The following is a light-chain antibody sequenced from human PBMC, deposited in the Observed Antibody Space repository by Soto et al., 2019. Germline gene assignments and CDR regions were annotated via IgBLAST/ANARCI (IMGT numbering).Light chain of an antibody. CDR1: QSIGRW. CDR3: QQYNSYSWT. Sequence: DIQMTQSPSTLSASLGDRVTITCRASQSIGRWLAWFQQKPGKAPNLLIYEASSLQSGVPSRFSGSGSGTEFTLTISSLQPDDVATYSCQQYNSYSWTFGQGTKVDIK. CDR2: EAS. J-gene: IGKJ1*01. V-gene: IGKV1-5*01.